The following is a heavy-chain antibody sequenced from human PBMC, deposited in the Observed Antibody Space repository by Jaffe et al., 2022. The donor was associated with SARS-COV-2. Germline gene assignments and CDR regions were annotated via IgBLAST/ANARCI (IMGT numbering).Heavy chain of an antibody. V-gene: IGHV3-23*01. CDR3: AKVREENWNYEGGWFDP. CDR1: GFTFSSYA. Sequence: EVQLLESGGGLVQPGGSLRLSCAASGFTFSSYAMSWVRQAPGKGLEWVSAISGSGGSTYYADSVKGRFTISRDNSKNTLYLQMNSLRAEDTAVYYCAKVREENWNYEGGWFDPWGQGTLVTVSS. D-gene: IGHD1-7*01. CDR2: ISGSGGST. J-gene: IGHJ5*02.